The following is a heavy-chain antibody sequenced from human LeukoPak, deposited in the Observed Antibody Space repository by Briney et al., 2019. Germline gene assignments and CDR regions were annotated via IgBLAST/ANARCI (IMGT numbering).Heavy chain of an antibody. Sequence: PGGSLRLSCAASGFPFSSNWMHWVRQAPGKGLMWASRMNGEGTTIDYADSVKGRFTVSRDYAKNTLFLQMNNLRTEDTALYFCATARNFRFEYWGQGSLVIVSA. CDR1: GFPFSSNW. D-gene: IGHD1-7*01. CDR2: MNGEGTTI. CDR3: ATARNFRFEY. V-gene: IGHV3-74*01. J-gene: IGHJ4*02.